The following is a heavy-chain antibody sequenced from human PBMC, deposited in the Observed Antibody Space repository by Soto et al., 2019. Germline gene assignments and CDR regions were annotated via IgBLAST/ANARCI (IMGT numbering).Heavy chain of an antibody. D-gene: IGHD6-13*01. CDR3: AREGQQQLVGREKYYFYYGMDV. Sequence: SQTLSLTCAISGDSVSSNSAAWNWIRQSPSRGLEWLGRTYYRSKWYNDYAVSVKSRITINPDTSKNQFSLQLNSVTPEDTAVYYGAREGQQQLVGREKYYFYYGMDVWGQGTTVTVSS. CDR2: TYYRSKWYN. CDR1: GDSVSSNSAA. V-gene: IGHV6-1*01. J-gene: IGHJ6*02.